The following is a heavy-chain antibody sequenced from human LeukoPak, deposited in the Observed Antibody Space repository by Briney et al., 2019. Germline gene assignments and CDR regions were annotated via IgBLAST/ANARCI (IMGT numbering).Heavy chain of an antibody. J-gene: IGHJ1*01. CDR2: IDSSGST. Sequence: PSETLSLTCTVSGGSISSNYWSWLRQPAGKGLEWIGRIDSSGSTDYNPPLKSRVTMSVDTSKNQFSLKLSSVTAADTAVYYCARGYCTRDSCYSEYLRHRGQGTLVTVSS. CDR3: ARGYCTRDSCYSEYLRH. CDR1: GGSISSNY. V-gene: IGHV4-4*07. D-gene: IGHD2-15*01.